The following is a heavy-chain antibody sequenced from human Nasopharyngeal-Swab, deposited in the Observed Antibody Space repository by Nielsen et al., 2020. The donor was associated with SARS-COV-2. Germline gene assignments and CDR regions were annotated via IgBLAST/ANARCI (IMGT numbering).Heavy chain of an antibody. J-gene: IGHJ6*02. V-gene: IGHV3-11*04. D-gene: IGHD2-2*01. CDR3: ARDAIVVVPAATYYYYGMDV. CDR2: ISSSGSTI. Sequence: GRSLRLSCAASGFTFSDYYMSWIRQAPGKGLEWVSYISSSGSTIYYADSVKGRFTISRDNAKNSLYLQMNSLRAEDTAVYYCARDAIVVVPAATYYYYGMDVWGQGTTVTVSS. CDR1: GFTFSDYY.